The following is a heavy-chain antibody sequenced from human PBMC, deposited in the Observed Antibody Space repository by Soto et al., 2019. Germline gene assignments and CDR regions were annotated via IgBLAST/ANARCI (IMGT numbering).Heavy chain of an antibody. CDR1: GYTFTSYG. J-gene: IGHJ6*02. V-gene: IGHV1-18*01. Sequence: SSVKVSCTASGYTFTSYGISGVRQAPGQGLEWIGWISAYNGNTNYAQKLQGRDTMTTDTSTSTAYMELRSLRSDDTAVYYCARGPRWNCVRLPYYYYGMDVWGQGTTVTVSS. CDR3: ARGPRWNCVRLPYYYYGMDV. D-gene: IGHD1-7*01. CDR2: ISAYNGNT.